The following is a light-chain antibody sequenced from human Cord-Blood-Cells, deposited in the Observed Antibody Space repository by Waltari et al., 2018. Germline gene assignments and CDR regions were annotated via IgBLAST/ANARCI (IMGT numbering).Light chain of an antibody. CDR3: RQSYSTPYT. Sequence: DIQMTQSPSSLSASVGDRVTITCRASQRISSYLNWYQQKPGKAPKLLIYAASSLQSGVPSRFSGSGSGTDFTLTISSLQPEDFATYYCRQSYSTPYTFGQGTKLEIK. J-gene: IGKJ2*01. V-gene: IGKV1-39*01. CDR2: AAS. CDR1: QRISSY.